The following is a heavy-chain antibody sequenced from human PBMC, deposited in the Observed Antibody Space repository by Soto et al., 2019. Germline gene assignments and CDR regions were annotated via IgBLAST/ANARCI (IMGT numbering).Heavy chain of an antibody. V-gene: IGHV1-18*01. D-gene: IGHD3-16*02. J-gene: IGHJ6*02. Sequence: ASVKVSCKASGYTFTSYGISWVRQAPGQGLEWMGRISAYNGNTNYAQKLQGRVTMTTDTSTSTAYMELRSLRSDDTAVYYCARDKFQVITPIYYYSYGMDFWCQGIMVTLSS. CDR2: ISAYNGNT. CDR1: GYTFTSYG. CDR3: ARDKFQVITPIYYYSYGMDF.